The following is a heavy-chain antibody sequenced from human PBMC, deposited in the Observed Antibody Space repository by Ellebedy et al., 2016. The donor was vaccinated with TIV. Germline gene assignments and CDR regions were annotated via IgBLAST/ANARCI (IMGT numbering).Heavy chain of an antibody. Sequence: GESLKISCTTSGFRFGDFAVSWFRQAPGKGLEWLTVIRSKAYGEIIEYAASVKGRFTISRDDSKSIAYLQMNSLKAEDTAMYYCTKEEDRGTAADWGQGTLVTVSS. D-gene: IGHD3-22*01. J-gene: IGHJ4*02. CDR1: GFRFGDFA. CDR2: IRSKAYGEII. CDR3: TKEEDRGTAAD. V-gene: IGHV3-49*03.